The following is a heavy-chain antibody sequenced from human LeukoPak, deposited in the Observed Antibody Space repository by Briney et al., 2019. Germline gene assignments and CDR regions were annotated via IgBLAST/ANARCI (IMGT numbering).Heavy chain of an antibody. CDR3: AKVYSSASYFPGH. CDR1: GFPFSNYA. J-gene: IGHJ4*02. CDR2: ISASGSST. V-gene: IGHV3-23*01. Sequence: GGSLRLSCAASGFPFSNYAMSWVRQAPGKGLEWVSAISASGSSTYYADSVKGRFTISRDNSKNTLYLQMNSLRAEDTAIFYCAKVYSSASYFPGHWGQGTLVTVSS. D-gene: IGHD6-25*01.